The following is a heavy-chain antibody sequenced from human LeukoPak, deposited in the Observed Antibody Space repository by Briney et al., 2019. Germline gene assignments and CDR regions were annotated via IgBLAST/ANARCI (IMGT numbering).Heavy chain of an antibody. D-gene: IGHD6-13*01. CDR2: INPNSGGT. CDR3: ARRARTIAAAGTGRFDP. V-gene: IGHV1-2*02. Sequence: ASVKVSCKASGYTFTGYYMHWVRQAPGQGLEWMGWINPNSGGTNYAQKFQGRVTMTRDTSISTAYMELSRLRSDDTAVYYCARRARTIAAAGTGRFDPWGQGTLVTVSS. J-gene: IGHJ5*02. CDR1: GYTFTGYY.